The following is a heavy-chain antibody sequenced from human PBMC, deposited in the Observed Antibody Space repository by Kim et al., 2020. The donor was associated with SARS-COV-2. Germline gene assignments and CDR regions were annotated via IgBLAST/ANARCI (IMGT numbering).Heavy chain of an antibody. CDR3: ARGIVVAGTPYFDY. V-gene: IGHV3-13*01. J-gene: IGHJ4*02. Sequence: PGSVKGRFTISRENAKNSLYLQMNSLRAGDTAVYYCARGIVVAGTPYFDYWGQGTLVTVSS. D-gene: IGHD6-19*01.